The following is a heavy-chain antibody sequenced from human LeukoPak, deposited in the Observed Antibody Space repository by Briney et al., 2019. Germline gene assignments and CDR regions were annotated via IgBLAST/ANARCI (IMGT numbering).Heavy chain of an antibody. CDR1: GYTFNGYY. Sequence: ASVKVSCKASGYTFNGYYMHWVRQAPGQGLEWMGRINPNSGGTNYAQQFQGRVTMTRDTSIRTAYMELSRLGSDDTAVYYCARSHRIAVAGMGWFDPWGQGTLVTVSS. V-gene: IGHV1-2*06. CDR3: ARSHRIAVAGMGWFDP. J-gene: IGHJ5*02. CDR2: INPNSGGT. D-gene: IGHD6-19*01.